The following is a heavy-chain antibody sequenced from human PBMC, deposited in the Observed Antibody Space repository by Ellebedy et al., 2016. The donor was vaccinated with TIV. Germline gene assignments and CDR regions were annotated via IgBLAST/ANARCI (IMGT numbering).Heavy chain of an antibody. D-gene: IGHD1-1*01. Sequence: SETLSLTCAVYGGSFSGYYWSWIRQPPGKGLEWIGDINHSASTTYNPSLKSRATIFVDTSKNQFSLKLSSVTAADTAVYYCARGKERFRLYFDNWGQGTPVTVSS. J-gene: IGHJ4*02. CDR3: ARGKERFRLYFDN. V-gene: IGHV4-34*01. CDR2: INHSAST. CDR1: GGSFSGYY.